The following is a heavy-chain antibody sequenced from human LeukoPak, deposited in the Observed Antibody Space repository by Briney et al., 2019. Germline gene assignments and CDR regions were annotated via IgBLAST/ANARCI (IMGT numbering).Heavy chain of an antibody. J-gene: IGHJ6*02. CDR3: ARDRNYDSTYGMDV. CDR1: GGSISSYY. V-gene: IGHV4-59*01. CDR2: IYDSGST. Sequence: PSETLSLTCTVSGGSISSYYRSWIRQPPGKGLEWIGYIYDSGSTNSNPSLKSRVTISVDTSKNQFSLKLSSVTAADTAVYYCARDRNYDSTYGMDVWGQGTTVTVSS. D-gene: IGHD3-22*01.